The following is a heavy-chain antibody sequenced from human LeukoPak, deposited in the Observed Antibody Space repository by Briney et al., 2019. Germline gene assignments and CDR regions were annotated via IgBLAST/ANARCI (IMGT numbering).Heavy chain of an antibody. D-gene: IGHD6-6*01. CDR2: IIPILGIA. Sequence: ASVKVSCKAPGGTFSSYAISWVRQAPGQGLEWMGRIIPILGIANYAQKFQGRVTITVDKSTSTAYMELSSLRSEDTAVYYCARDINWQLVYHYWGQGTLVTVSS. V-gene: IGHV1-69*04. CDR1: GGTFSSYA. CDR3: ARDINWQLVYHY. J-gene: IGHJ4*02.